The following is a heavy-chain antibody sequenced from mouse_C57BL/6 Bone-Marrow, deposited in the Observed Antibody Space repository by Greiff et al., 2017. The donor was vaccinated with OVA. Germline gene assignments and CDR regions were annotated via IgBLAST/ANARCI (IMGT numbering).Heavy chain of an antibody. CDR3: ARNYGSSYPYYFDY. CDR2: INPNNGGT. V-gene: IGHV1-18*01. D-gene: IGHD1-1*01. Sequence: EVQGVESGPELVKPGASVKIPCKASGYTFTDYNMDWVKQSHGKSLEWIGDINPNNGGTIYNQKFKGKATLTVDKSSSTAYMELRSLTSEDTAVYYCARNYGSSYPYYFDYWGQGTTLTVSS. J-gene: IGHJ2*01. CDR1: GYTFTDYN.